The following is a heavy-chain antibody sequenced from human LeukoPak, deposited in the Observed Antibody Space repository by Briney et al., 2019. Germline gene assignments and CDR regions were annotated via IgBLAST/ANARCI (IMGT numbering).Heavy chain of an antibody. V-gene: IGHV3-33*01. CDR2: IWYDGSNK. D-gene: IGHD5-12*01. J-gene: IGHJ4*02. CDR3: ARDEGHSGYDRLDY. CDR1: GFTFSSYG. Sequence: GRSLRLSCAASGFTFSSYGMHWVRQAPGKGLEWVAVIWYDGSNKYYADSVKGRFTISRDNSKNTLYLQMNSLRAEDTAVYYCARDEGHSGYDRLDYRGQGTLVTVSS.